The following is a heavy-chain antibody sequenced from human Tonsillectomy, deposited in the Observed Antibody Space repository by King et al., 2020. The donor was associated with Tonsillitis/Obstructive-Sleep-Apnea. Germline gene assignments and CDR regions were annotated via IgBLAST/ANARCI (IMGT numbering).Heavy chain of an antibody. V-gene: IGHV3-53*01. Sequence: VQLVESGGGLIQPGGSLRLSFAASGLPVMSNYMTWVRQAPGKGLEWVSVFFAGGRTSYADSVPGRFPISRDYSKNTVDLQMKSLRDEDTAVYYCASGKTWLSSWGQGTLVTVSS. D-gene: IGHD5-24*01. CDR2: FFAGGRT. CDR1: GLPVMSNY. J-gene: IGHJ4*02. CDR3: ASGKTWLSS.